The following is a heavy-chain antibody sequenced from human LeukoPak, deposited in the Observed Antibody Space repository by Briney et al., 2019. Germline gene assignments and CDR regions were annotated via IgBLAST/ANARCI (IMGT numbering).Heavy chain of an antibody. CDR1: GFTFSNYG. CDR3: VKDGYASGSYPNYFGS. CDR2: IRYDGSKK. Sequence: PGGSLRLSCAPSGFTFSNYGMHWVRQAPGKGLEWVAFIRYDGSKKYYADSLKGRFTISRDNSKNTQHLQMNSLRAEDTAVYYCVKDGYASGSYPNYFGSWGQGTLVTVSS. J-gene: IGHJ4*02. V-gene: IGHV3-30*02. D-gene: IGHD3-10*01.